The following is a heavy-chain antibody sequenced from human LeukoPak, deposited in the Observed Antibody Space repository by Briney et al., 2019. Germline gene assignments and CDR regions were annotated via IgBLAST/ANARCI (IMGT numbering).Heavy chain of an antibody. D-gene: IGHD2-15*01. V-gene: IGHV4-34*01. CDR1: GGSFSGYY. J-gene: IGHJ6*02. CDR2: INHSGST. CDR3: ARVGYCSGGSCPHRSYYYYGMDV. Sequence: PSETLSLTCAVYGGSFSGYYWSWIRQPPGKGLEWIGEINHSGSTNYNPSLKSRVTKSVDTSKNQFSLKLSSVTAADTAAYYCARVGYCSGGSCPHRSYYYYGMDVWGQGTTVTVSS.